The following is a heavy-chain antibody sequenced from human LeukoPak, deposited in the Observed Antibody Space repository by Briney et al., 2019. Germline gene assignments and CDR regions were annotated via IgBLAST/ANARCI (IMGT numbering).Heavy chain of an antibody. CDR1: GGSFSGYY. CDR3: ARVVRAAAGTGGYDY. J-gene: IGHJ4*02. Sequence: SETLSLTCAVYGGSFSGYYWSWIRQPPGKGLEWIGEINHSGSTNYDPSLKSRVTISVDTSKNQFSLKLSSVTAADTAVYYCARVVRAAAGTGGYDYWGQGTLVTVSS. D-gene: IGHD6-13*01. V-gene: IGHV4-34*01. CDR2: INHSGST.